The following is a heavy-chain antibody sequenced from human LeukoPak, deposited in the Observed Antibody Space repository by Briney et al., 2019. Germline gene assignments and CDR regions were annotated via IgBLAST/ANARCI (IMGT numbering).Heavy chain of an antibody. CDR3: ARGTTIFGVVIIASY. Sequence: GASVKVSCKASGGTFSSYTISWVRQAPGQGLEWMGRIIPILGIANYAQEFQGRVTITADKSTSTAYMELSSLRSEDTAVYYCARGTTIFGVVIIASYWGQGTLVTVSS. CDR2: IIPILGIA. D-gene: IGHD3-3*01. CDR1: GGTFSSYT. V-gene: IGHV1-69*02. J-gene: IGHJ4*02.